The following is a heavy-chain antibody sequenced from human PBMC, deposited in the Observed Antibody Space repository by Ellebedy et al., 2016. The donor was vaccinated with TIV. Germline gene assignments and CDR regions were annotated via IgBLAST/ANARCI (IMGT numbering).Heavy chain of an antibody. D-gene: IGHD5-12*01. Sequence: SETLSLTXAVYGGSFSGYYWSWTRQPPGKGLEWIGEINHSGSTNYNPSLKSRVTISVDTSKNQFSLKLSSVTAADTAVYYCARRGGSEQYFDYWGQGTLVTVSS. CDR1: GGSFSGYY. V-gene: IGHV4-34*01. CDR3: ARRGGSEQYFDY. J-gene: IGHJ4*02. CDR2: INHSGST.